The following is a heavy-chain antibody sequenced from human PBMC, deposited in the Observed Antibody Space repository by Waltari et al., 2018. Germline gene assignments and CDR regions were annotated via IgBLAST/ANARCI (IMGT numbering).Heavy chain of an antibody. CDR2: INPNSGGT. J-gene: IGHJ4*02. Sequence: QVQLVQSGAEVKKPGASVKVSCKASGYTFTGYYMHWVRQAPGQGLEWMGRINPNSGGTNYAQKFQGRVTITADESTSTAYMELSSLRSEDTAVYYCARPQSGLGGYFDYWGQGTLVTVSS. V-gene: IGHV1-2*06. D-gene: IGHD3-10*01. CDR3: ARPQSGLGGYFDY. CDR1: GYTFTGYY.